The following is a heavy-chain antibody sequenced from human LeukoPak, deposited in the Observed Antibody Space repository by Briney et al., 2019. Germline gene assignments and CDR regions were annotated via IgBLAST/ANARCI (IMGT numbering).Heavy chain of an antibody. CDR3: AKGLIAAPGDY. CDR2: ISYDGSNK. CDR1: GFTFSSYG. J-gene: IGHJ4*02. V-gene: IGHV3-30*12. D-gene: IGHD6-13*01. Sequence: PGGSLRLSCAASGFTFSSYGMHWVRQAPGKGLEWVAVISYDGSNKYYADSVKGRFTISRDNSKNTLYLQMNSLRADDMAVYYCAKGLIAAPGDYWGQGTLVTVSS.